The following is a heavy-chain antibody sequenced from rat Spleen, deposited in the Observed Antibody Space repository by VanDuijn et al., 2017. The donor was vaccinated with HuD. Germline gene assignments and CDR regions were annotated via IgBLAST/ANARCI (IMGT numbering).Heavy chain of an antibody. D-gene: IGHD1-11*01. CDR3: ATRDGGYPH. Sequence: EVQLVESGGGLVQPGRSLKLSCAASGFTFSDYYMAWVRQAPKKGLEWVASISYDGSRTYYRDSVKGRFTISRDNAKSTLYLQMDSLRSEDTATFYCATRDGGYPHWGQGVMVTVSS. V-gene: IGHV5-7*01. CDR2: ISYDGSRT. J-gene: IGHJ2*01. CDR1: GFTFSDYY.